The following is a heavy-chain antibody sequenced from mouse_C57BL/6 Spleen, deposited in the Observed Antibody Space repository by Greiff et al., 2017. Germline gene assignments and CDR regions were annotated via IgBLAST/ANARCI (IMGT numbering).Heavy chain of an antibody. D-gene: IGHD2-3*01. CDR1: GYTFTDYN. J-gene: IGHJ4*01. CDR2: INPNNGGT. V-gene: IGHV1-18*01. Sequence: VQLKESGPELVKPGASVKIPCKASGYTFTDYNMDWVKQSHGKSLEWIGDINPNNGGTIYNQKFKGKATLTVDKSSSTAYMELRSLTSEDTAVYYCARGYDGYQVFPYYAMDYWGQGTSVTVSS. CDR3: ARGYDGYQVFPYYAMDY.